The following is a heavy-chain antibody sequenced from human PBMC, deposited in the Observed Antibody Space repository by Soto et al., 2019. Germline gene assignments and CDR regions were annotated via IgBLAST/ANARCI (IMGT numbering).Heavy chain of an antibody. J-gene: IGHJ4*02. CDR3: ERNSYSSSWEYFDY. D-gene: IGHD6-13*01. V-gene: IGHV5-10-1*01. Sequence: PGESLKIACKGPGYTFTSYWITRVRQMPGKGVEWMASCDPSDSYNNYSPSFQGHVTSSVEKSTNTAYMQWSGLKASDTAMYFCERNSYSSSWEYFDYRGQGAMVTVFS. CDR1: GYTFTSYW. CDR2: CDPSDSYN.